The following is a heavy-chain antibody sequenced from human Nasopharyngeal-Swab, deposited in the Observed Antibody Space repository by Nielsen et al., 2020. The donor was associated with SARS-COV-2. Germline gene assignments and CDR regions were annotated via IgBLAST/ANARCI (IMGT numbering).Heavy chain of an antibody. CDR3: ARRLTLESFWYFDL. CDR1: GASISSYY. D-gene: IGHD3-3*01. CDR2: IYYNGTT. V-gene: IGHV4-59*01. Sequence: GSLRLSCTVSGASISSYYWSWIRQPPGKGLEWIGYIYYNGTTNYNPSLKSRVTMSVDTSKNQFSLKLTSVTAADTAVYYCARRLTLESFWYFDLWGRGTLVTVSS. J-gene: IGHJ2*01.